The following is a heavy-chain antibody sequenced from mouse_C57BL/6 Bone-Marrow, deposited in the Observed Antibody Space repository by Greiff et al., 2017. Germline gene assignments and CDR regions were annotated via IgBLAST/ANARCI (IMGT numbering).Heavy chain of an antibody. CDR2: INPYNGGT. CDR1: GYTFTDYY. J-gene: IGHJ3*01. CDR3: ARPLYYYGSSYVAY. Sequence: VQLQQSGPVLVKPGASVKMSCKASGYTFTDYYMNWVKQSHGKSLEWIGVINPYNGGTSYNQKFKGKATLTVDKSSSTAYMELNSLTSEDSAVYYGARPLYYYGSSYVAYWGQGTLVTVSA. D-gene: IGHD1-1*01. V-gene: IGHV1-19*01.